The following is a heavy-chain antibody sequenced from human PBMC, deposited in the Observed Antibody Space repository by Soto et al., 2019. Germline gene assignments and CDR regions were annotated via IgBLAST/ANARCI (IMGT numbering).Heavy chain of an antibody. CDR3: ARGNGYSSGRGGSYYMDV. CDR2: MNPNSGNT. V-gene: IGHV1-8*01. J-gene: IGHJ6*03. D-gene: IGHD6-25*01. CDR1: GYTFISYD. Sequence: QVQLVQSGAEVKKPGASVKVSCKASGYTFISYDINWVRQATGQGLEWMGWMNPNSGNTGYAQKFQGRVTMTRNTSISTAYMELSSLRSEDTAVYYCARGNGYSSGRGGSYYMDVWGKGTTVTVSS.